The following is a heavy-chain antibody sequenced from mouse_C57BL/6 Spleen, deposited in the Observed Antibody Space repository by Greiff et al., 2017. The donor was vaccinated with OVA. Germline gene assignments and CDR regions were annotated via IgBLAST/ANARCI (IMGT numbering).Heavy chain of an antibody. CDR2: IDPSDSET. Sequence: QVQLKQPGAELVRPGSSVKLSCKASGYTFTSYWMHWVKQRPIQGLEWIGNIDPSDSETHYNQKFKDKATLTLDKSSSTAYMQLSSLTSEDSAVYYCARSAFITTAAYWGQGTLVTVSA. CDR3: ARSAFITTAAY. CDR1: GYTFTSYW. D-gene: IGHD1-1*01. J-gene: IGHJ3*01. V-gene: IGHV1-52*01.